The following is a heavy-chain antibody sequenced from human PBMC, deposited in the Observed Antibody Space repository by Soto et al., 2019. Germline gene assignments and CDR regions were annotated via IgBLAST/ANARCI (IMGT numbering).Heavy chain of an antibody. Sequence: GGSLRLSCAASGFTFSSYAMHWVRQAPGKGLEWVAVISYDGSNKYYTDSVKGRFTISRDNSKNTLYLQMNSLRAEDTAVYYCARDGPYSSASDYGMDVWGQGTTVTVSS. CDR1: GFTFSSYA. J-gene: IGHJ6*02. D-gene: IGHD6-6*01. CDR2: ISYDGSNK. CDR3: ARDGPYSSASDYGMDV. V-gene: IGHV3-30-3*01.